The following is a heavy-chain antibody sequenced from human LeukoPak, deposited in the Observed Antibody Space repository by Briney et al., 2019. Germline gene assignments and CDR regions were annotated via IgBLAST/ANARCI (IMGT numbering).Heavy chain of an antibody. CDR1: GDSMNSYF. Sequence: ETLSLTCTVSGDSMNSYFWTWIRQPAGKGLEWIGRISTSENTNYNPSLKSRVTMSIDTSKNQFSLKLSPVTAADTAVYYCARDHGLASAWFDPWGQGTLVTVSS. J-gene: IGHJ5*02. D-gene: IGHD6-13*01. CDR3: ARDHGLASAWFDP. CDR2: ISTSENT. V-gene: IGHV4-4*07.